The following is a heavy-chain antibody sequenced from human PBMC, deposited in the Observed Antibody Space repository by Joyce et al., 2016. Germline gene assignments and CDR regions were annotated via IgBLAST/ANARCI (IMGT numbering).Heavy chain of an antibody. CDR3: ARGGGAPGTAARLDY. D-gene: IGHD1-7*01. CDR1: GGSFNRYI. Sequence: QVQLVQSGAEVKKPGSSVKVSCKASGGSFNRYIINWVRQAPGQGLEWMGGTIPLAGTSNYEQKFQYRVTITAEGLTSTVYRELFSLRSDDTAVYFWARGGGAPGTAARLDYWGQGTLVIVSS. V-gene: IGHV1-69*01. CDR2: TIPLAGTS. J-gene: IGHJ4*02.